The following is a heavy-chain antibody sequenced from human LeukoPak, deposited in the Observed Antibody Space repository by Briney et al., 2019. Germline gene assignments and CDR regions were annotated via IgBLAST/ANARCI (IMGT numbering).Heavy chain of an antibody. V-gene: IGHV3-23*01. D-gene: IGHD6-19*01. CDR2: ISGSGGST. CDR1: RFTFSSYA. J-gene: IGHJ4*02. CDR3: AKDKTVAGTSLFDY. Sequence: GGSLRLSCAASRFTFSSYAMSWVRQAPGKGLEWVSAISGSGGSTYYADSVKGRFTISRDNSENTLYLQMNSLRAEDTAVYYCAKDKTVAGTSLFDYWGQGTLVTVSS.